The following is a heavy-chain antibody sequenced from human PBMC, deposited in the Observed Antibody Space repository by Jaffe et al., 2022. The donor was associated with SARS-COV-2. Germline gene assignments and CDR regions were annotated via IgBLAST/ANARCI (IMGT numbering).Heavy chain of an antibody. CDR1: GFTFSDHY. Sequence: EVQLVESGGGLVQPGGSLRLSCAASGFTFSDHYMDWVRQAPGKGLEWVGRTRNKANSYTTEYAASVKGRFTISRDDSKNSLYLQMNSLKTEDTAVYYCARASPRGSYWGDYYYGMDVWGQGTTVTVSS. CDR2: TRNKANSYTT. J-gene: IGHJ6*02. V-gene: IGHV3-72*01. D-gene: IGHD1-26*01. CDR3: ARASPRGSYWGDYYYGMDV.